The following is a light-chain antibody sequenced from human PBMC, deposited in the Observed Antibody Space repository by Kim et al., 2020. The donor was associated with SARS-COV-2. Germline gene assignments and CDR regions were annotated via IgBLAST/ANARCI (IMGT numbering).Light chain of an antibody. Sequence: LSPGESSTLACRASQIVSSYLAWYQQKPGQAPRLLIYDASNRATGIPARFSGSGSGTDFTLTISSLEPEDFAVYYCQQCRIWPLTFGGGTKVDIK. CDR1: QIVSSY. CDR3: QQCRIWPLT. CDR2: DAS. V-gene: IGKV3-11*01. J-gene: IGKJ4*01.